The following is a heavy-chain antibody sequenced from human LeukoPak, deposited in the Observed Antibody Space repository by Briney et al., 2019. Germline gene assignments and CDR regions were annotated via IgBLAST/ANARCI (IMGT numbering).Heavy chain of an antibody. J-gene: IGHJ3*02. CDR2: IFYSGNT. CDR3: ASKAHNSGAFDI. V-gene: IGHV4-59*08. Sequence: SETLSLTCTVSGGSISPYYWSWIRQPPGKGLEWIGYIFYSGNTNYNPSLKSRVTISVDTSKNQFSLKLTSVTAADTAVYYCASKAHNSGAFDIWGQGTMVTVSS. D-gene: IGHD4-23*01. CDR1: GGSISPYY.